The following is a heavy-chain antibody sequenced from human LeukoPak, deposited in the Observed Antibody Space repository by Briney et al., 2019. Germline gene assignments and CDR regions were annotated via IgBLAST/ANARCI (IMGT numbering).Heavy chain of an antibody. V-gene: IGHV3-30-3*01. CDR2: ISYDGSNK. CDR3: VTPSVVVTAQ. D-gene: IGHD2-21*02. CDR1: GFTFSSYA. J-gene: IGHJ4*02. Sequence: GRSLRLSCAASGFTFSSYAMHWVRQAPGKGLEWVAVISYDGSNKYYADSVKGRFTISRGNAKNSLYLQMNSLRAEDTAVYYCVTPSVVVTAQWGQGTLVTVSS.